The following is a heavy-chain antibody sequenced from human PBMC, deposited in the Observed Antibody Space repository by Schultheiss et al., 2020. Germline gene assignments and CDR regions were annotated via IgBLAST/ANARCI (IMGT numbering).Heavy chain of an antibody. CDR1: GFTFSSYE. D-gene: IGHD2-15*01. CDR2: ISSSGSTI. V-gene: IGHV3-48*03. J-gene: IGHJ6*02. CDR3: ARDARGYGVDV. Sequence: GGSLRLSCAASGFTFSSYEMNWVRQAPGKGLEWVSYISSSGSTIYYADSVKGRFTISRDNSKNTVYLQMNSLRADDTAVYYCARDARGYGVDVWGQGTTVTVSS.